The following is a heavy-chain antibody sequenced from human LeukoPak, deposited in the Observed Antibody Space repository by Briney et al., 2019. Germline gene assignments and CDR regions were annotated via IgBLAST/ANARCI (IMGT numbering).Heavy chain of an antibody. CDR3: ARGGRWELPRPYAFDI. CDR1: GYSSTNYG. V-gene: IGHV1-18*01. Sequence: ASVKVSCKASGYSSTNYGISWVRQAPGQGLEWMGWISAYNGHTNYAQKLQGRVTMTTDTSTSTAYMELRSLRSDDTAVYYCARGGRWELPRPYAFDIWGQGTIVTVSS. D-gene: IGHD1-26*01. J-gene: IGHJ3*02. CDR2: ISAYNGHT.